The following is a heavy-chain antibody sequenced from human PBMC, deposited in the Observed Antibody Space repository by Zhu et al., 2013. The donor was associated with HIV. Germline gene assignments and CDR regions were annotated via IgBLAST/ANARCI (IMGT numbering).Heavy chain of an antibody. J-gene: IGHJ4*02. D-gene: IGHD4-17*01. CDR1: GYTFTNYY. CDR2: INPSGGST. Sequence: QVQLVQSGAAVKKPGASVKISCKASGYTFTNYYIQWVRQAPGQGLEWMGIINPSGGSTSYAQKFQGRVTMTRDTSTSTVYMELSSLRSEDTAVYYCASITVTSYFWGQGTLVTVSS. V-gene: IGHV1-46*01. CDR3: ASITVTSYF.